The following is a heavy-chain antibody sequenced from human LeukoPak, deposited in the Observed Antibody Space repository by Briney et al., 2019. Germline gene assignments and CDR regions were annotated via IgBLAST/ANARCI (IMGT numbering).Heavy chain of an antibody. CDR2: ISSSSSYI. J-gene: IGHJ6*02. V-gene: IGHV3-21*01. Sequence: GGSLRLSCAASGFTFSSYSMNWVRQAPGKGLECVSSISSSSSYIYYADSVKGRFTISRDNAKNSLYLQMNSLRAEDTAVYYCARDGCPDEVPTHYYYGRDVWGGGTAVTV. CDR1: GFTFSSYS. D-gene: IGHD3-10*01. CDR3: ARDGCPDEVPTHYYYGRDV.